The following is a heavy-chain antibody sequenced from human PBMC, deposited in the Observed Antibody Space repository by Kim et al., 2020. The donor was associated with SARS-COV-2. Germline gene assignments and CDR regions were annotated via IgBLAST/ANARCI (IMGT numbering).Heavy chain of an antibody. CDR2: IYYSGST. CDR1: GGSISSYY. Sequence: SETLSLTCTVSGGSISSYYWSWIRQPPGKGLEWIGYIYYSGSTNYNPSLKSRVTISVDTSKNQFSLKLSSVTAADTAVYYCARGLYSSSPDGSSYYYYGMDVWGQGTTVTVSS. V-gene: IGHV4-59*01. CDR3: ARGLYSSSPDGSSYYYYGMDV. D-gene: IGHD6-6*01. J-gene: IGHJ6*02.